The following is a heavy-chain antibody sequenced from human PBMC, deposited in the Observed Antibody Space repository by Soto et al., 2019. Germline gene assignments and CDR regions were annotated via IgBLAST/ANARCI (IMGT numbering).Heavy chain of an antibody. CDR2: ISGSGGST. Sequence: GGSLRLSCAASGFTFSSYAMSWVRQAPGKGLEWVSAISGSGGSTYYADSVKGRFTISRDNSKNTLYLQMNSLRAEDTAVYYCAKGDYYDSSGYYPPPPSFAYWGQGTLVTVSS. J-gene: IGHJ4*02. CDR3: AKGDYYDSSGYYPPPPSFAY. D-gene: IGHD3-22*01. V-gene: IGHV3-23*01. CDR1: GFTFSSYA.